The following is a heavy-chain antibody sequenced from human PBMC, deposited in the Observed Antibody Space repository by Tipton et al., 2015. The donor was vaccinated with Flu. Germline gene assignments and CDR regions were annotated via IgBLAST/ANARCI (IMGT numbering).Heavy chain of an antibody. Sequence: SLRLSCTASGFSFSGFGINWVRQAPGKGLEWVSYISGNGNTIHYADSVKGRSTIPRDNAKNSLFLQMNSLRAEDTAVYYCARESSGSLFDYWGQGTLVTVSS. CDR1: GFSFSGFG. J-gene: IGHJ4*02. CDR2: ISGNGNTI. D-gene: IGHD3-22*01. CDR3: ARESSGSLFDY. V-gene: IGHV3-48*03.